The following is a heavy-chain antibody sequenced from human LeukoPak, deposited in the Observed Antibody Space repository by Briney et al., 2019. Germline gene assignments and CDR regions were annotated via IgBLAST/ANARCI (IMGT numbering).Heavy chain of an antibody. J-gene: IGHJ4*02. CDR2: IYYSGST. CDR1: GGSISRGDYY. Sequence: SQTLSLTCTVSGGSISRGDYYWSWIRQPPGKGLEWIGYIYYSGSTDYNPSLKSRVTISVDTSKNQFSLKLSSVSAADTAVYCCARGKSKFDYWGQGTLVTVSS. V-gene: IGHV4-30-4*01. CDR3: ARGKSKFDY.